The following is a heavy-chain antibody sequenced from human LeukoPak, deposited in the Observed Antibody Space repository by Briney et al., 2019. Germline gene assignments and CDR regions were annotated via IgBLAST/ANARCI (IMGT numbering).Heavy chain of an antibody. J-gene: IGHJ4*02. D-gene: IGHD6-13*01. CDR1: GFTVSSHY. Sequence: GSLRLSCAASGFTVSSHYMSWVRQAPGEGLEWVSVIYSGGSTYYADSVKGRFTISRDNSKNTLYLQMNSLRAEDTAVYYCAWSSSWLFDYWGQGTLVTVSS. CDR2: IYSGGST. CDR3: AWSSSWLFDY. V-gene: IGHV3-66*01.